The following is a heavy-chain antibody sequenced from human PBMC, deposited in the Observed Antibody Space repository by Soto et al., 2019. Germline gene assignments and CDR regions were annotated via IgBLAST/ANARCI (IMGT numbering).Heavy chain of an antibody. J-gene: IGHJ4*02. CDR3: ARDVDTANEPDY. Sequence: QVQLVESGGGVVQPGRSLRLSCAASGFTFSSYGMHWVRQAPGKGLEWVAVIWYDGSNKYDADSVKGRFTISRDNSNNTLYLQMNSLKAEDTAVYYCARDVDTANEPDYWGQGTMVTVSS. D-gene: IGHD5-18*01. CDR2: IWYDGSNK. V-gene: IGHV3-33*01. CDR1: GFTFSSYG.